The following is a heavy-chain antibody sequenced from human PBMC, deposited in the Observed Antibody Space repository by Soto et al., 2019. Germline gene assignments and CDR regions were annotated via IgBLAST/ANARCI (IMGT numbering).Heavy chain of an antibody. D-gene: IGHD2-2*01. CDR2: ISLYSDGT. Sequence: GASVKVSCKTSGYTFSNYGITWVRQTPGQPLEWLGWISLYSDGTNYAQKFQGRVSMTTDTSTTTAYMELRSLRSDDTAVYYCARVVPGAEAWFGPWGQGTLVTVSS. CDR3: ARVVPGAEAWFGP. V-gene: IGHV1-18*01. J-gene: IGHJ5*02. CDR1: GYTFSNYG.